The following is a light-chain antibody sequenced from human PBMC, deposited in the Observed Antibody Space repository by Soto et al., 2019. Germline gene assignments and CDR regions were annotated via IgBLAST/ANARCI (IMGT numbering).Light chain of an antibody. Sequence: QSALTQPASVSGSPGQSITISCTGTSSDVGSHNLVSWYQQHPGKAPKLMIYEGSKRPSGVSNRFSGSKSGNTASLTISGLQSEDEADYYCCSYAGSSLWVFGGGTKLTVL. CDR2: EGS. CDR3: CSYAGSSLWV. CDR1: SSDVGSHNL. J-gene: IGLJ3*02. V-gene: IGLV2-23*01.